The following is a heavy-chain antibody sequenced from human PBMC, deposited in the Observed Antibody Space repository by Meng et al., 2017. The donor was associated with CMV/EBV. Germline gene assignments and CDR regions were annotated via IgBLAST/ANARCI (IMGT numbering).Heavy chain of an antibody. CDR3: ARVDSGWTHYYGMDV. CDR2: ISSSGSTI. D-gene: IGHD6-19*01. V-gene: IGHV3-48*03. J-gene: IGHJ6*02. CDR1: GFTFSSYE. Sequence: GGSLRLSCAASGFTFSSYEMNWVRQAPGKGLEWVSYISSSGSTIYYADSVKGRFTISRANAKNSLYLQMNSLRAEDTAVYYCARVDSGWTHYYGMDVWGQGTTVTVSS.